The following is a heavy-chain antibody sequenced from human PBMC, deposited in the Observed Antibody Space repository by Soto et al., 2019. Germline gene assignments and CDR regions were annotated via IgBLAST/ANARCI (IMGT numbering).Heavy chain of an antibody. D-gene: IGHD1-1*01. V-gene: IGHV4-59*01. J-gene: IGHJ4*02. CDR1: GGSISRYY. CDR2: IYYSGST. CDR3: ARELERRRVLDY. Sequence: PSETLSLTCTVSGGSISRYYWSWSRQPPGKGLEWIGYIYYSGSTNYNPSLKSRVTISVDTSKNQFSLKLSSVTAADTAVYYCARELERRRVLDYWGQGTLVTVS.